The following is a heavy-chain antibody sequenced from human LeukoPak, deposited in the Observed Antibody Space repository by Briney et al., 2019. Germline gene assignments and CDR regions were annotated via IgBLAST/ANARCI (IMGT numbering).Heavy chain of an antibody. J-gene: IGHJ4*02. CDR2: IYYSGST. Sequence: SETLSLTCTVSGYSISGGYYWGWIRQPPGKGLEWIGYIYYSGSTNYNPSLKSRVTISVDTSKNQFSLKLSSVTAADTAVYYCARMDSSGQYYFDYWGQGTLVTVSS. D-gene: IGHD3-22*01. CDR3: ARMDSSGQYYFDY. CDR1: GYSISGGYY. V-gene: IGHV4-38-2*02.